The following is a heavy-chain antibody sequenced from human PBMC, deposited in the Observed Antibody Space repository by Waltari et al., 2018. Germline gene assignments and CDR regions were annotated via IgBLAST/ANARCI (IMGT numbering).Heavy chain of an antibody. V-gene: IGHV3-30*01. CDR1: GMTLIRYT. Sequence: QRKLVKSQEDAVQTVKSMRQSGQADGMTLIRYTMNQVGQAPGKGLEWVAVISYDGSNKYYADSVKGRFTISRDNSKNTLYLQMNSLRAEDTAVYYCARDIGIEGHFDYWGQGTLVTISS. J-gene: IGHJ4*02. CDR2: ISYDGSNK. D-gene: IGHD1-26*01. CDR3: ARDIGIEGHFDY.